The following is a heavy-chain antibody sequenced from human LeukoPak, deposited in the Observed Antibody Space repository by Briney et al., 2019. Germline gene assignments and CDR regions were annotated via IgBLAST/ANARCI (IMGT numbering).Heavy chain of an antibody. CDR3: ARGGYCSSTSCYRSLDY. V-gene: IGHV4-34*01. J-gene: IGHJ4*02. Sequence: SETLSLTRAVYGGSFSGYYWSWIRQPPGKGLEWIGEINHSGSTNYNPSLKSRVTISVDTSKNQFSLKLSSVTAADTAVYYCARGGYCSSTSCYRSLDYWGQGTLVTVSS. D-gene: IGHD2-2*01. CDR2: INHSGST. CDR1: GGSFSGYY.